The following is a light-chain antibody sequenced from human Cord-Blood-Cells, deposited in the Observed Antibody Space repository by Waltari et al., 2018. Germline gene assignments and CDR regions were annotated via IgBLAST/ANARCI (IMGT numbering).Light chain of an antibody. CDR1: QGIRSY. CDR2: AAS. V-gene: IGKV1-9*01. J-gene: IGKJ1*01. CDR3: QQLNSYPRT. Sequence: DIQLTQYPSFLSASVGDSVPTTCRASQGIRSYLTWYQQKPGKAPKLLIYAASTLQSGVPSRFSGSGSGTEFTLTISSLQPEDFATDYCQQLNSYPRTFGQGTKVEIK.